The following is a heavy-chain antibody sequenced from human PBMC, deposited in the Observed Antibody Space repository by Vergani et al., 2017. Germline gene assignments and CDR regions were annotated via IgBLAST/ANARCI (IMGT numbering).Heavy chain of an antibody. D-gene: IGHD3-10*01. CDR1: GFTFSNSA. CDR2: ISGPGLST. CDR3: ARQAIRGVMAD. J-gene: IGHJ4*02. V-gene: IGHV3-23*01. Sequence: EVHLLESGGGLVQSGGSLRLSCAASGFTFSNSAVSWVRQAPGRGLAWVSSISGPGLSTYYAESVRGRFTISRDRSKSILHLLMNSLRVEGTAIYYCARQAIRGVMADWGQGVLVTVSS.